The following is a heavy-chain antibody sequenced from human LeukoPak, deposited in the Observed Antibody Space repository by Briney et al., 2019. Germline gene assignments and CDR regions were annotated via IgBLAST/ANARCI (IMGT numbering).Heavy chain of an antibody. J-gene: IGHJ4*02. CDR1: GFTFSGSA. CDR2: IRSKANSYAT. D-gene: IGHD3-16*02. Sequence: GGSLKLSCAASGFTFSGSAMHWVRQASGKGLEWVGRIRSKANSYATAYAASVKGRYTISRDDSKNTAYPQMNSLKTGDTAVYYCTSSGYPFDYWGQGTLVTVSS. CDR3: TSSGYPFDY. V-gene: IGHV3-73*01.